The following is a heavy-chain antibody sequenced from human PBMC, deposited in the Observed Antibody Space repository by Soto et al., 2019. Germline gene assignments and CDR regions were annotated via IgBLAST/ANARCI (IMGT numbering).Heavy chain of an antibody. CDR1: GFTFSSYS. D-gene: IGHD4-17*01. V-gene: IGHV3-21*01. Sequence: GGSLRLSCAASGFTFSSYSMNWVRQAPGKGLEWVSSISSNSSNIYYADSVKGRFTISRDNAKNSLYLQMNSLRAEDTAVYYCARERYGDWMKDYWGQGTLVTVSS. J-gene: IGHJ4*02. CDR2: ISSNSSNI. CDR3: ARERYGDWMKDY.